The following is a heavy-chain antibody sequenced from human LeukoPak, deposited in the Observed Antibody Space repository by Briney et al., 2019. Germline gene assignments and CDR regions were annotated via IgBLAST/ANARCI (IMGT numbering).Heavy chain of an antibody. V-gene: IGHV4-59*01. CDR2: IYYSGST. D-gene: IGHD1-26*01. J-gene: IGHJ4*02. CDR1: GASISSYY. CDR3: ARDPGGWELRY. Sequence: SETLSLTCTVSGASISSYYWSWIRQPPGKGLEWIGYIYYSGSTNYNPSLKSRVTISVDTSKNQFSLKLSSVTAADTAVYYCARDPGGWELRYWGQGTLVTVSS.